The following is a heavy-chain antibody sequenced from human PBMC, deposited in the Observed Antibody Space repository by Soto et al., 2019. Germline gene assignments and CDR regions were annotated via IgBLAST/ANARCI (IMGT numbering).Heavy chain of an antibody. CDR2: ISYDGSNQ. V-gene: IGHV3-30-3*01. Sequence: QVQLVESGGGVVQPGRSLRLSCSASGFKFSDFEMYWVRQAPGKGLDWVSFISYDGSNQYYAGSVKVLFTVSRDNSKHSLFMLMNSLRPEDTAVYFCASRTGTDPRFDDWGQGTLVTVSS. CDR3: ASRTGTDPRFDD. J-gene: IGHJ4*02. D-gene: IGHD1-7*01. CDR1: GFKFSDFE.